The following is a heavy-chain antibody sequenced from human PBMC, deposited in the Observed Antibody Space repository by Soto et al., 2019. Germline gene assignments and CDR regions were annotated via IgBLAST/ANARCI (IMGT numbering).Heavy chain of an antibody. CDR1: GGTFRNLA. J-gene: IGHJ3*01. CDR3: ARRSVSHSNAFDF. V-gene: IGHV1-69*01. D-gene: IGHD2-15*01. Sequence: QVQLVQSGAEVKKPGFSVKVSCKASGGTFRNLAINWVRQAPGQGLEWMGGFIPIIGGGINAQKFQGRVTITSDESTSTAYMELSSLKSEDTAMYFCARRSVSHSNAFDFWGQGTMVTVSS. CDR2: FIPIIGGG.